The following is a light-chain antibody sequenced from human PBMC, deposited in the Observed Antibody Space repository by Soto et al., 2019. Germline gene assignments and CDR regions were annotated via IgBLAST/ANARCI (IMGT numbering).Light chain of an antibody. CDR2: AAS. Sequence: AIRMTQSPSSLSASTGDRVTITCRASQGISSYLAWYQQKPGKAPKLLIYAASTLQSGVPSRFSGSGFGTEFTLTISSLQPDDSATYYCQQYYSYPRTFGQGTKVDI. CDR1: QGISSY. J-gene: IGKJ1*01. V-gene: IGKV1-8*01. CDR3: QQYYSYPRT.